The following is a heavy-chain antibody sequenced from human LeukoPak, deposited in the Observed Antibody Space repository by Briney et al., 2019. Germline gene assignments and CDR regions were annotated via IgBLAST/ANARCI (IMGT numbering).Heavy chain of an antibody. V-gene: IGHV4-39*01. CDR3: ARQRGVGSYYFDN. D-gene: IGHD3-10*01. CDR1: GGSISSSSYY. CDR2: IYYSGST. Sequence: PSEILSLTCTVSGGSISSSSYYWGWIRQPPGKGLEWIGSIYYSGSTYYNPSLKSRVTISVDTSKNQFSLKLSSVTAADTAVYYCARQRGVGSYYFDNWGQGTLVTVSS. J-gene: IGHJ4*02.